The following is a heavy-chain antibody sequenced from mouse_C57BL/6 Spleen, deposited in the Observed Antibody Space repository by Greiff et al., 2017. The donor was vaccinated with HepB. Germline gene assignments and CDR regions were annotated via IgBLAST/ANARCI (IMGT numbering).Heavy chain of an antibody. J-gene: IGHJ3*01. CDR2: IDPSDSET. CDR1: GYTFTSYW. CDR3: AREGSNYDSWFAY. V-gene: IGHV1-52*01. Sequence: QVQLQQPGAELVRPGSSVKLSCKASGYTFTSYWMHWVKQRPIQGLEWIGNIDPSDSETHYNQKFKDKATLTVDKSSSTAYMQLSSLTSEDSAVYDCAREGSNYDSWFAYWGQGTLVTVSA. D-gene: IGHD2-5*01.